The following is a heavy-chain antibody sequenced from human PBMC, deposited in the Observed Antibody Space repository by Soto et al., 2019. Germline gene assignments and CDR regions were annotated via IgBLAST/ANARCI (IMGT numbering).Heavy chain of an antibody. CDR1: GGSFSGYY. J-gene: IGHJ5*02. CDR2: INHSGST. D-gene: IGHD3-9*01. V-gene: IGHV4-34*01. Sequence: QVQLQQWGAGLLKPSETLSLTCAVYGGSFSGYYWSWIRQPPGKGLEWLGEINHSGSTNYTPSLNSRVTISIDTSMNQFSLKLSSVTAADAAGYYCASLRYFDRFDPWGQGTLVTVSS. CDR3: ASLRYFDRFDP.